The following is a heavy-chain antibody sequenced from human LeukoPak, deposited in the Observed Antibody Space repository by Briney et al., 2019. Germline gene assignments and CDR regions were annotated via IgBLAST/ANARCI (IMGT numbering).Heavy chain of an antibody. CDR3: ARVLLGTGTTFSDY. CDR2: INPNSGGT. J-gene: IGHJ4*02. D-gene: IGHD1-7*01. Sequence: SVKVSCKASGYTFTGYYMHRVRQAPGQGLEWMGWINPNSGGTNYAQKFQGRVTMTRDTPISTAYMELSRLRSDDTAVYYCARVLLGTGTTFSDYWGQGTLVTVSS. V-gene: IGHV1-2*02. CDR1: GYTFTGYY.